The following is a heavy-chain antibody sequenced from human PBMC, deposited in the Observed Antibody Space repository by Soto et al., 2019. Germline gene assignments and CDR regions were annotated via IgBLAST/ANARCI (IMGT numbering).Heavy chain of an antibody. CDR2: ISSSSSYI. CDR3: AREPYCNSTSCYRYFQH. CDR1: GFTFSSYN. V-gene: IGHV3-21*01. D-gene: IGHD2-2*02. J-gene: IGHJ1*01. Sequence: GGSLRLSCAASGFTFSSYNINWVRQAPGKGLEWVSSISSSSSYIYYADSVKGRFTISRDNAKNSLYLQMNSLRAEDTAVYYCAREPYCNSTSCYRYFQHWGQGTLVTVSS.